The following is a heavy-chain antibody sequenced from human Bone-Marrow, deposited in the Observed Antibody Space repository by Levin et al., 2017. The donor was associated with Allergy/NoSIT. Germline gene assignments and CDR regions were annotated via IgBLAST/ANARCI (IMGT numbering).Heavy chain of an antibody. CDR3: ARPWCPDQITVSTLEY. D-gene: IGHD1-20*01. CDR2: MDYSGTT. V-gene: IGHV4-39*01. Sequence: SQTLSLTCSVSGGSMSGSTYQWGWVRQTPGKGLEWIGSMDYSGTTYYNPSLKSRVMLSIDLSRNQFSLKVTSVTAADTALYFCARPWCPDQITVSTLEYWGQGSLVTVSS. CDR1: GGSMSGSTYQ. J-gene: IGHJ4*02.